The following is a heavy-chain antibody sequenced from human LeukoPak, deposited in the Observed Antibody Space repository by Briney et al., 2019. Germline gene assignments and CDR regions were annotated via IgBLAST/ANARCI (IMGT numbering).Heavy chain of an antibody. D-gene: IGHD3-3*01. J-gene: IGHJ4*02. Sequence: GGSLRLSCAASGFTFSNYGMNWVRQAPGKGLEWVSHISSSSSSIYYADSVKGRFTISRDNAKNSLHLQMNSLRAEDTAVYYCATLSTYYDFWSGYFFDYWGQGTLVTVSS. CDR3: ATLSTYYDFWSGYFFDY. V-gene: IGHV3-48*01. CDR1: GFTFSNYG. CDR2: ISSSSSSI.